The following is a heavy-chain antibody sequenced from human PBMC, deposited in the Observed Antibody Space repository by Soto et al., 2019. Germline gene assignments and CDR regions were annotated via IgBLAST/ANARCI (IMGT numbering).Heavy chain of an antibody. CDR3: ARSPAPLAVADGDYDPPFDY. CDR2: ISYDGSNK. Sequence: GGSLRLSCAASGFTFSSYAMHWVRQAPGKGLEWVAVISYDGSNKYYADSVKGRFTISRDNSKNTLYLQMNSLRAEDTAVYYCARSPAPLAVADGDYDPPFDYWGQGTLVTVSS. J-gene: IGHJ4*02. D-gene: IGHD4-17*01. V-gene: IGHV3-30-3*01. CDR1: GFTFSSYA.